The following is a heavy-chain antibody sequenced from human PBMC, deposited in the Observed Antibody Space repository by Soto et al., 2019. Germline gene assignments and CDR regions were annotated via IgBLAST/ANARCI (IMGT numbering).Heavy chain of an antibody. Sequence: QVQLVESGGGVVQPGRSLRLTCAASGFSFSDHGMHWVRQAPGKGLEWVAVIWYDGSKMFYGDSVRGRFTISRDNSMKTLFLQLDGLRAEDTAVYYCATPRGGCSGSWCPYWYFDIWGRGTLVTVSS. D-gene: IGHD2-15*01. J-gene: IGHJ2*01. V-gene: IGHV3-33*01. CDR3: ATPRGGCSGSWCPYWYFDI. CDR1: GFSFSDHG. CDR2: IWYDGSKM.